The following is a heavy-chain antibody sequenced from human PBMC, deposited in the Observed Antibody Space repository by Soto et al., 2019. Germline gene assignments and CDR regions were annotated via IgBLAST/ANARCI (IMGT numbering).Heavy chain of an antibody. CDR3: ARRHQDNDAFDI. CDR1: GGSVSSGSYY. J-gene: IGHJ3*02. Sequence: QVQLQESGPGLVKPSETLSLTCTVSGGSVSSGSYYWSWIRQPPGKGLEWIGYIYYSGSTNYNPSLKSRVTLSVDTSKNQFSLKLSSVTAADTAVYYCARRHQDNDAFDIWGQGTMVTVSS. V-gene: IGHV4-61*01. CDR2: IYYSGST.